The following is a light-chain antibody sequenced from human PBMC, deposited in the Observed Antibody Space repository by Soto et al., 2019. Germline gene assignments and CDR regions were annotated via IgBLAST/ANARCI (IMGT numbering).Light chain of an antibody. V-gene: IGLV2-11*01. CDR3: CSYAGSYTFGYV. CDR2: DVS. CDR1: SSDVGGYNY. J-gene: IGLJ1*01. Sequence: QSALTQPRSVSGSPGQSVTISCTGTSSDVGGYNYVSWYQQHPGKAPKRMIYDVSKRPSGVPDRFPGSKSGNTASLTISGLQAEDEADYYCCSYAGSYTFGYVFGTGTKLTVL.